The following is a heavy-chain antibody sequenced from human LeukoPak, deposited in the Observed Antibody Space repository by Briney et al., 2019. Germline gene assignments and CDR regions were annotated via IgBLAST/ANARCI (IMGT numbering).Heavy chain of an antibody. D-gene: IGHD2/OR15-2a*01. CDR2: INAYNGHT. V-gene: IGHV1-18*01. CDR1: GYTFTSHG. J-gene: IGHJ4*02. Sequence: ASVKVSCKATGYTFTSHGITWVRQAPGQGLEWVGWINAYNGHTNYVQNLQGRATMTTDTSTSTAYMELRSLRSDDTSVYYCARGEYNYFDYWGQGTLVTVSS. CDR3: ARGEYNYFDY.